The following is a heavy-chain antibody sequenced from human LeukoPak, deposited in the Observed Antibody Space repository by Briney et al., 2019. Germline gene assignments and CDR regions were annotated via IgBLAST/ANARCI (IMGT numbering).Heavy chain of an antibody. J-gene: IGHJ3*02. CDR1: GFTFSSYA. D-gene: IGHD4-17*01. CDR3: AKDCGDYVLGDAFDI. Sequence: GGSLRLSCAASGFTFSSYAMHWVRQAPGKGLEWVAFIRYDGSNKYYADSVKGRFTISRDNSKNTLYLQMNSLRAEDTAVYYCAKDCGDYVLGDAFDIWGQGTMVTVSS. V-gene: IGHV3-30*02. CDR2: IRYDGSNK.